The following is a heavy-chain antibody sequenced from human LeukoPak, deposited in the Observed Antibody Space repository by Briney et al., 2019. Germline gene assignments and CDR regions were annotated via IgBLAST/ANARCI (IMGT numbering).Heavy chain of an antibody. D-gene: IGHD1-1*01. CDR1: GGSISSGGYY. Sequence: LSQTLSLTCTVSGGSISSGGYYWSWIRQPPGKGLEWIGYIYHSGSTYYNPSLKSRVTISVDRSKNQFSLKLSSVTAADTAVYYCARVFRITKAFDIWGQGTMVTVS. CDR3: ARVFRITKAFDI. J-gene: IGHJ3*02. V-gene: IGHV4-30-2*01. CDR2: IYHSGST.